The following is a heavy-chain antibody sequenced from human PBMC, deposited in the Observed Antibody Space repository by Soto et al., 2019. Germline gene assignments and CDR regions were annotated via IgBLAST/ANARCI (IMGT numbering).Heavy chain of an antibody. J-gene: IGHJ3*02. D-gene: IGHD3-22*01. CDR3: ARDVYGSGYSVDAFDI. CDR1: GFTFSDYY. Sequence: GGALRLSCAASGFTFSDYYMSWIRQAPGKGLEWVSYISSSGSTIYYADSVKGRFTISRDNAKNSLYLQMNSLRAEDTAVYYCARDVYGSGYSVDAFDIWGQGTMVTVSS. CDR2: ISSSGSTI. V-gene: IGHV3-11*01.